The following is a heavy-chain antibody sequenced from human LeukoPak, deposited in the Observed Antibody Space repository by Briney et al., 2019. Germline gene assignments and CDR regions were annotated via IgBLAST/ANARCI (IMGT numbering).Heavy chain of an antibody. CDR3: AKDIGLDYGDYGSYFDY. CDR2: ISSSSSTI. J-gene: IGHJ4*02. Sequence: GGSLRLSCAASGFTFSSYSMTWVRQAPGKGLEGVSYISSSSSTIYYADSVKGRFSISRDNAKNSLYLQMNSLRAEDTALYYCAKDIGLDYGDYGSYFDYWGQGTLVTVSS. V-gene: IGHV3-48*04. CDR1: GFTFSSYS. D-gene: IGHD4-17*01.